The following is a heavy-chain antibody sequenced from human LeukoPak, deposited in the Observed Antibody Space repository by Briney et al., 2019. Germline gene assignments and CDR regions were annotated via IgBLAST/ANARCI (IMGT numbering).Heavy chain of an antibody. D-gene: IGHD4-17*01. Sequence: PGGSLRLSCAASGFTFNNYAMSWVRQAPGKGLEWVSGISGGGARTYYPDSVKGRFTISRDNSKNTLYLQMNSLRAEDTAVYYCAKVFRSGDLFVSDYWGQGTLVTVSS. CDR1: GFTFNNYA. V-gene: IGHV3-23*01. CDR2: ISGGGART. CDR3: AKVFRSGDLFVSDY. J-gene: IGHJ4*02.